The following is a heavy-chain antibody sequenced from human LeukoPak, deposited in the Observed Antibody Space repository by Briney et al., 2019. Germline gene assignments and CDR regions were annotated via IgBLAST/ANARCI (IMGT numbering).Heavy chain of an antibody. V-gene: IGHV4-34*01. Sequence: SETLSLTCAVYGGSFSGYYWSWIRQPPGKGLEWIGEVNHSGSTNYNPSLKSRVTISVDTSKNQFSLKLSSVTVADTAVYYCARRGGILILNWFDPWGQGTLVTVSS. CDR3: ARRGGILILNWFDP. CDR2: VNHSGST. D-gene: IGHD3-10*01. J-gene: IGHJ5*02. CDR1: GGSFSGYY.